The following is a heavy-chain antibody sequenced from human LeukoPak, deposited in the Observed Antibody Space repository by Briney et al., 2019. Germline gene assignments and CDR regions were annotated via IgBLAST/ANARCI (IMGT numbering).Heavy chain of an antibody. CDR1: GFTFSSYS. CDR3: ARMAAAGTWYFDL. V-gene: IGHV3-48*01. D-gene: IGHD6-13*01. CDR2: ISSSSGTI. J-gene: IGHJ2*01. Sequence: GGSLRLSCAASGFTFSSYSMNWVRQAPGKGLEWVSYISSSSGTIYYADSVKGRFTISRDNAKNSLYLQMNSLRAEDTAVYYCARMAAAGTWYFDLWGRGTLVTVSS.